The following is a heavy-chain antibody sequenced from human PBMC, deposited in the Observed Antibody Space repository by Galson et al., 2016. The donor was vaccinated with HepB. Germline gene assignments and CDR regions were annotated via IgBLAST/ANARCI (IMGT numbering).Heavy chain of an antibody. Sequence: SLRLSCAASGFTFSNAWMNWVRQAPGKGLEWVGRIRSKTDGGTTDYAAPGKARFTISRDDSKNTLYLQMNRLKTEDTAVYYCWVPLEYCSNGVCRLFDYWGQGTLVTVSS. J-gene: IGHJ4*02. V-gene: IGHV3-15*07. D-gene: IGHD2-8*01. CDR3: WVPLEYCSNGVCRLFDY. CDR2: IRSKTDGGTT. CDR1: GFTFSNAW.